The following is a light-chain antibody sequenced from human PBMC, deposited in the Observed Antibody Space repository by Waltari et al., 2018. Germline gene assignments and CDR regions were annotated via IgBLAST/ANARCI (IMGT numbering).Light chain of an antibody. J-gene: IGLJ3*02. CDR3: AAWDDSLNGRWV. CDR1: ASNIGNNV. Sequence: QSVLTQPPSASGTPGQGVTISCSGGASNIGNNVVNWYQQVPGKAPKLLIYRSEPRPARGPDRFSGSKSGTSASLAISGLQSEDEADYYCAAWDDSLNGRWVFGGGTKVTVL. V-gene: IGLV1-44*01. CDR2: RSE.